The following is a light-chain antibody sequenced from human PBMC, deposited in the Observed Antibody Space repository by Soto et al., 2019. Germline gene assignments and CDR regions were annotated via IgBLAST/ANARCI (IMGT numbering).Light chain of an antibody. V-gene: IGLV2-11*01. CDR1: SSDVGGYNY. Sequence: QSALTQPRSVSGSPGQSVTISCTGTSSDVGGYNYVSWYQQHPGKAPKLMIYDVSKRPSGVPDRFSGSKSGNTASLTISGLQADDEADYYCCSYAGSPHVLFGGGTKVTVL. CDR3: CSYAGSPHVL. J-gene: IGLJ2*01. CDR2: DVS.